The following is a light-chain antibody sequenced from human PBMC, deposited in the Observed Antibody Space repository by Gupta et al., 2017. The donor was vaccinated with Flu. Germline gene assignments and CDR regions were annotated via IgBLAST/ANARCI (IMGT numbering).Light chain of an antibody. CDR3: KQDRNWPKT. J-gene: IGKJ2*01. V-gene: IGKV3-15*01. CDR2: DAS. Sequence: PATLSGSPGERATLSCRASQFISSDLDWYQQRPGQAPRRLIFDASTRATGIPARFSGSGYGTEFTLTISNRQSEDFAVYYCKQDRNWPKTFGQGTKLEIK. CDR1: QFISSD.